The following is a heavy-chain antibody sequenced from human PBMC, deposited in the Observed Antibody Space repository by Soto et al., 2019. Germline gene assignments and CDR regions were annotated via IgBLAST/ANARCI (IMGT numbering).Heavy chain of an antibody. CDR1: GFTFSSYS. Sequence: GGSLRLSCAASGFTFSSYSMNWVRQAPGKGLEWVSSISSSSSYIYYADSVKGRFTISRDNAKNSLYLQMNSLRAEDTAVYYCARDGHGDYESLAEYFQHWGQGTLVTVSS. V-gene: IGHV3-21*01. D-gene: IGHD4-17*01. CDR3: ARDGHGDYESLAEYFQH. CDR2: ISSSSSYI. J-gene: IGHJ1*01.